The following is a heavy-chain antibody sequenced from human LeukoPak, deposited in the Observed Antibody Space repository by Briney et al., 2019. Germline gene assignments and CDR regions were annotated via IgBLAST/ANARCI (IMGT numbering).Heavy chain of an antibody. J-gene: IGHJ3*02. CDR2: INHSGST. D-gene: IGHD3-9*01. Sequence: SETLSLTCAVYGGSFSGYYWSWIRQPPGKGLEWIGEINHSGSTNYNPSLKSRVTISVDTSKNQFSLKLSSVTAAEAAVYYWSAVDSVLRYFEWPNAFDIWGQGTLVTVSS. V-gene: IGHV4-34*01. CDR1: GGSFSGYY. CDR3: SAVDSVLRYFEWPNAFDI.